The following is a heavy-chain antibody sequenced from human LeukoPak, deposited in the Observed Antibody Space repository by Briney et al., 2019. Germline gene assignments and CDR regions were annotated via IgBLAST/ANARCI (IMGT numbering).Heavy chain of an antibody. Sequence: SETLSLTCTVSGGSISSYYWNWIRQPPGKGLEWIGYVYYSGRTNYNPSLKSRVTISVDTSKNQFSLKLSSVTAADTAVYYCARVRPRGYYDSSGYYGSYYMDVWGKGTTVTVSS. J-gene: IGHJ6*03. CDR3: ARVRPRGYYDSSGYYGSYYMDV. V-gene: IGHV4-59*01. D-gene: IGHD3-22*01. CDR1: GGSISSYY. CDR2: VYYSGRT.